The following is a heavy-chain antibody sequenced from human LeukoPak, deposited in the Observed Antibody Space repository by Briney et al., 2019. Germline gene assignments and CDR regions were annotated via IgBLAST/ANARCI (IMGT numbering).Heavy chain of an antibody. Sequence: SETLSLTCTVSGGSISSYYWSWIRQPPGKGLEWIGYIYYSGSTNYDPSLKSRVTISVDTSKNQFSLKLSSVTAADTAVYYCATDKSGITMIGEVYYHYGMDVWGQGTTVIVSS. CDR3: ATDKSGITMIGEVYYHYGMDV. CDR1: GGSISSYY. V-gene: IGHV4-59*01. D-gene: IGHD3-10*01. CDR2: IYYSGST. J-gene: IGHJ6*02.